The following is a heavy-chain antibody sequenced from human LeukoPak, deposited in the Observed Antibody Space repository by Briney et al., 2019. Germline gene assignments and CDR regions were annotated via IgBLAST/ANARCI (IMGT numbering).Heavy chain of an antibody. CDR3: AREGDLDFDH. Sequence: GGSLRLSCAASGFAFSSYEMNWVRQAPGKGLEWVSYISSSGSTINYADSVKGRFTISRDNAKNSLYLQMNSLRAEDTAVYYCAREGDLDFDHWGQGTLVTVSS. CDR1: GFAFSSYE. CDR2: ISSSGSTI. D-gene: IGHD2-21*02. J-gene: IGHJ4*02. V-gene: IGHV3-48*03.